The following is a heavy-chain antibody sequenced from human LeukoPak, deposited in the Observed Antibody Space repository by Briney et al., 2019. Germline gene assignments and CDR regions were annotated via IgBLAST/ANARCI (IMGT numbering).Heavy chain of an antibody. CDR2: IRYDGSNK. V-gene: IGHV3-30*02. D-gene: IGHD3-3*01. J-gene: IGHJ4*02. CDR3: AKDLGMGISSTYYFDY. Sequence: GGSLRLSCAASGFIFNNYGMHWVRQAPGKGLEWVAFIRYDGSNKYYADSVKGRFTISRDNSKNTLYLQMNSLRAEDTAVYYCAKDLGMGISSTYYFDYWGQGTLVTVSS. CDR1: GFIFNNYG.